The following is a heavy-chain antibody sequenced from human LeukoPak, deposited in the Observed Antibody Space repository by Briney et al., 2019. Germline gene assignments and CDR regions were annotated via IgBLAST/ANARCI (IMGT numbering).Heavy chain of an antibody. D-gene: IGHD3-3*01. Sequence: ASVKVSCKASGYTFTSYGISWVRQAPGQGLEWMGWISAYNGNTNYAQKLQGRVTMTTDTSTSTAYMELRSLRSDDTAVYYCAREQENGRLYTIFGVVIRNDAFDIWGQGTMVTVSS. CDR1: GYTFTSYG. J-gene: IGHJ3*02. CDR3: AREQENGRLYTIFGVVIRNDAFDI. CDR2: ISAYNGNT. V-gene: IGHV1-18*01.